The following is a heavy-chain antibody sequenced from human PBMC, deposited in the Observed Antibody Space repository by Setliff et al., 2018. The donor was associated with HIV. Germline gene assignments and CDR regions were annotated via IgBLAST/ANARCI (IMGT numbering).Heavy chain of an antibody. J-gene: IGHJ4*02. D-gene: IGHD6-13*01. CDR2: INPNSGST. CDR1: GYTLPGYF. Sequence: ASVKVSCKASGYTLPGYFMHWVRQAPGQGLEWMGWINPNSGSTYYADSVKGRFTISRDNSKNTLYLQMKRLRAEDTAVYYCARDGPAAGTDDFDYWGQGTQVTVSS. CDR3: ARDGPAAGTDDFDY. V-gene: IGHV1-2*02.